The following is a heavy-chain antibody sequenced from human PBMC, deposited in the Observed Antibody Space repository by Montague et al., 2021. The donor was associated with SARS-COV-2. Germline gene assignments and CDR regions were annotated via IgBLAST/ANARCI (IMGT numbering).Heavy chain of an antibody. D-gene: IGHD3-22*01. Sequence: SETRSLTCTVSGGSISSSNYYWGWLRQPPGKGLEWIGSIYYSGSTYYNPYLQSRVTISVDTSKNQFSLKLSSVTAADTAVYYCASPTYYSDSSGSDAFDIWGQGTMVTVSS. CDR2: IYYSGST. J-gene: IGHJ3*02. CDR3: ASPTYYSDSSGSDAFDI. V-gene: IGHV4-39*01. CDR1: GGSISSSNYY.